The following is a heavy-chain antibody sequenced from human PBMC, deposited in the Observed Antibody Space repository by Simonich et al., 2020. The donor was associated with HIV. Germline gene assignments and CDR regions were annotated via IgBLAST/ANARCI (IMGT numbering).Heavy chain of an antibody. V-gene: IGHV4-34*01. J-gene: IGHJ4*02. CDR3: ARRDRELILYFDY. D-gene: IGHD3-3*01. Sequence: QVQLQQWGAGLLKPSETLSLTCAVYGGSFSGYDWSWIRQPPGKGLEWIGEINHSGITNYKSSLNSRATISVDKSKNQFSLKLSSVTAADTAIYYCARRDRELILYFDYWGKGNLVTVSS. CDR2: INHSGIT. CDR1: GGSFSGYD.